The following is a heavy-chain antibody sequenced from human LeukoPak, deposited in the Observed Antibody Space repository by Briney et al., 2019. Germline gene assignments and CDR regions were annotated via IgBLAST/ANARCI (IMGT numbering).Heavy chain of an antibody. D-gene: IGHD2-2*02. V-gene: IGHV4-38-2*02. CDR1: GYSISSGYY. CDR3: ASRAHCSSTSCYRGLYWYFDL. J-gene: IGHJ2*01. Sequence: SETLSLTCTVSGYSISSGYYWGWIRPPPGKGLEWIGSIYHSGSTYYNPSLKSRVTISVDTSKNQFSLKLSSVTAADTAVYYCASRAHCSSTSCYRGLYWYFDLWGRGTLVTVSS. CDR2: IYHSGST.